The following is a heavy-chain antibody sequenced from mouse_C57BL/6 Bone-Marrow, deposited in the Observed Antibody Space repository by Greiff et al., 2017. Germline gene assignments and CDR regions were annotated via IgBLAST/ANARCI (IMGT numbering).Heavy chain of an antibody. D-gene: IGHD2-3*01. CDR1: GYTFTSYG. Sequence: VQLQQSGAELARPGASVKMSCKASGYTFTSYGISWVKQRNGKGLEWIGEIYPRSGNNYYNEKLQGKATLTADKSYSTAYMELRSLTSEDSAVYFCASQWLLQRYSIAYWGQGTSGTVSS. V-gene: IGHV1-81*01. CDR3: ASQWLLQRYSIAY. CDR2: IYPRSGNN. J-gene: IGHJ4*01.